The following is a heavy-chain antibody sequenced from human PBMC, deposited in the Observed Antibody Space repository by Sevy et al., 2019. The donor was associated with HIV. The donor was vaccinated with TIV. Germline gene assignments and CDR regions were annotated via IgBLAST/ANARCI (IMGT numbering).Heavy chain of an antibody. CDR1: GFTFGDYC. D-gene: IGHD6-13*01. J-gene: IGHJ4*02. CDR2: LKSDVYGGTV. V-gene: IGHV3-49*04. CDR3: TRWKAAQSIFDY. Sequence: GGSLRLSCTASGFTFGDYCMSWVRQAPGKGLEWVAFLKSDVYGGTVDHAASVRGRFVISRDDSKTIAYLQMNNLKTEETGVYYCTRWKAAQSIFDYWAQGALVTVSS.